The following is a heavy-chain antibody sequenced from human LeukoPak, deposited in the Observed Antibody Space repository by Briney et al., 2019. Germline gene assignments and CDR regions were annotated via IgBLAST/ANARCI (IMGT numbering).Heavy chain of an antibody. D-gene: IGHD6-19*01. V-gene: IGHV3-7*01. J-gene: IGHJ4*02. Sequence: GGSLRLSCAASGFTFSTYWMGWVRQAPGKGLEWVAKIRPDGSEKDHVDSVKGRFTISRDNAKNSLYLQMNSLRAEDTAVYYCARDPAVADSGGCWGQGTLVTVSS. CDR3: ARDPAVADSGGC. CDR2: IRPDGSEK. CDR1: GFTFSTYW.